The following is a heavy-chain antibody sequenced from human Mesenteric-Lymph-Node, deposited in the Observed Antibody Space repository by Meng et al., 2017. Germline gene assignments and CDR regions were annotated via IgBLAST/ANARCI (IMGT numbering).Heavy chain of an antibody. CDR3: ASVARPWQYLVS. Sequence: QVQLVESGGALVKPGESLRLSCAASGFTFSDYYTSWVRQAPGKGLEWISYISSSAKTRYYADSVNGRFTISRDNAKNSLYLQMNSLRAEDTAVYYCASVARPWQYLVSWGQGTLVTVSS. D-gene: IGHD6-13*01. CDR2: ISSSAKTR. CDR1: GFTFSDYY. J-gene: IGHJ5*02. V-gene: IGHV3-11*01.